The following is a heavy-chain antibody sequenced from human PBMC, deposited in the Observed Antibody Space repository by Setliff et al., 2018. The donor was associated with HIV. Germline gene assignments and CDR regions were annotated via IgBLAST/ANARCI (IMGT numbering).Heavy chain of an antibody. CDR1: GGSFSGDS. CDR3: ARKGWNAYEAFDY. J-gene: IGHJ4*02. D-gene: IGHD1-1*01. CDR2: ITHSGGT. Sequence: SETLSLTCNVYGGSFSGDSWNWIRQPPGKGLEWIGEITHSGGTKYNPSLKSRVTISVDMSKNHFSLSLTSATAADTAIYFCARKGWNAYEAFDYWGQGALVTVS. V-gene: IGHV4-34*01.